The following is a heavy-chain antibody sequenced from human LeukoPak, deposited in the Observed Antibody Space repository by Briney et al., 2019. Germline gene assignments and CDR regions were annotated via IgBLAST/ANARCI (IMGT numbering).Heavy chain of an antibody. CDR3: ARHYYDGTQGDY. Sequence: PSETLSLTCTVSGGSISSSSYYWGWIRQPPGKGLEWIGSIYYSGSTYYNPSLKSRVTISVDTSKNQFSLKLSSVTAADTAVYYCARHYYDGTQGDYWGQGTLVTVSS. CDR1: GGSISSSSYY. V-gene: IGHV4-39*01. CDR2: IYYSGST. J-gene: IGHJ4*02. D-gene: IGHD3-22*01.